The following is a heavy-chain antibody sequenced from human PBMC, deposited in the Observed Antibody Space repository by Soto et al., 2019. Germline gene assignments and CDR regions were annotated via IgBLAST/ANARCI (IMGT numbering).Heavy chain of an antibody. CDR3: ARQRYGEFDD. J-gene: IGHJ4*02. V-gene: IGHV2-5*02. D-gene: IGHD5-18*01. CDR2: IYWDDDK. Sequence: QITLKESGPTLVKPTQTLTLTCTFSGFSLSTIGVGVGWIRQPPGKALEWLALIYWDDDKRYRPSLKSRLTITKDTSKTQVVLTMTNMDSVDTATYYCARQRYGEFDDLGQGTLVTVSS. CDR1: GFSLSTIGVG.